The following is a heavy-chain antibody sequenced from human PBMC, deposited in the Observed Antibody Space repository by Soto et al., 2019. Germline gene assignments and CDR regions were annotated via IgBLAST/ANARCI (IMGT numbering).Heavy chain of an antibody. CDR3: ARYCSSTSCPRAFDI. Sequence: SVKVSCKASGGTFSSYTISWVRQAPGQGLEWMGRIIPILGIANYAQKFQGRVTITADKSTSTAYMELSSLRSEDTAVYYCARYCSSTSCPRAFDIWGQGTMVTVSS. V-gene: IGHV1-69*02. CDR1: GGTFSSYT. CDR2: IIPILGIA. J-gene: IGHJ3*02. D-gene: IGHD2-2*01.